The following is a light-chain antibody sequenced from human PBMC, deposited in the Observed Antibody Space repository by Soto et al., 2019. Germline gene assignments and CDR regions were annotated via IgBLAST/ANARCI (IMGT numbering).Light chain of an antibody. Sequence: EIVLTQSPATLSLSPGERATLSCGASQSVSSNYVAWYQQKPGLAPRLLIYDASSRATGISDRFSGSGSGADFTLTISRLEPEDFAVYYCQQYGSSPPFGGGTKV. CDR2: DAS. CDR3: QQYGSSPP. J-gene: IGKJ4*01. CDR1: QSVSSNY. V-gene: IGKV3D-20*01.